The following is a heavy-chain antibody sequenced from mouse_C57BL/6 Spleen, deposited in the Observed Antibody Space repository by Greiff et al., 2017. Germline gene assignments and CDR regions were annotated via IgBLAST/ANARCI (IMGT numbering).Heavy chain of an antibody. CDR3: ARGSYCSSYCYFDY. Sequence: QVQLQQPGAELVKPGASVKLSCKASGYTFTSYWMHWVKQRPGQGLEWIGMIHPNSGSTNYNEKFKGKATLTVDKSSSTAYMQLSSLTSEDSAVYYCARGSYCSSYCYFDYWGQGTTLTVSS. CDR1: GYTFTSYW. CDR2: IHPNSGST. V-gene: IGHV1-64*01. D-gene: IGHD1-1*01. J-gene: IGHJ2*01.